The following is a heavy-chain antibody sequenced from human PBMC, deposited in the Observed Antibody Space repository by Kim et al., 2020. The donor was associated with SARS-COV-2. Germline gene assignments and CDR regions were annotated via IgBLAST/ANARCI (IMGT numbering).Heavy chain of an antibody. Sequence: GGSLRLSCAASGFTFSSYGMHWVRQAPGKGLEWVAVISYDGSNKYYADSVKGRFTISRDNSKNTLYLQMNSLRAEDTAVYYCAKEAREYYYDSSGYYPQYFQHWGQGTLVTVSS. V-gene: IGHV3-30*18. D-gene: IGHD3-22*01. CDR3: AKEAREYYYDSSGYYPQYFQH. J-gene: IGHJ1*01. CDR1: GFTFSSYG. CDR2: ISYDGSNK.